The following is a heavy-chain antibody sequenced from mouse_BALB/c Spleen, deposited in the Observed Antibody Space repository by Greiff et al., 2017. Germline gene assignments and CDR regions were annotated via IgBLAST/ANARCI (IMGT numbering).Heavy chain of an antibody. D-gene: IGHD2-4*01. CDR1: GFSLTSYG. CDR3: ATSTMITQFAY. CDR2: ISAGGST. V-gene: IGHV2-9*02. Sequence: VKLVESGPGLVAPSQSLSITCTVSGFSLTSYGVHWVRQHPGQGLEWLGVISAGGSTNYDSALMSRLSLRKDNSKSIVFLKMNNLQTDDTAMYFCATSTMITQFAYWGQGTLVTVSS. J-gene: IGHJ3*01.